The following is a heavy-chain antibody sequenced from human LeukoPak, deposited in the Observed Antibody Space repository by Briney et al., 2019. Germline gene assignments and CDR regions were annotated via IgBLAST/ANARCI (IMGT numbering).Heavy chain of an antibody. CDR1: GGSISSRSYS. D-gene: IGHD2-21*02. CDR2: ISYRGNT. Sequence: SETLSLTCTVSGGSISSRSYSWGWVRQPPGKGLEWIGSISYRGNTYCTPSLKSRVTMSIDRSKNQFSLRLSSVTAADTAVYYCARDRYCGGDCYSWFDPWGQGTLATVSS. CDR3: ARDRYCGGDCYSWFDP. J-gene: IGHJ5*02. V-gene: IGHV4-39*07.